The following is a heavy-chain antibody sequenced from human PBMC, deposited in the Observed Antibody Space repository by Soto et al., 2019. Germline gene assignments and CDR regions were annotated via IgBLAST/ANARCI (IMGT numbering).Heavy chain of an antibody. J-gene: IGHJ4*02. CDR1: GFTFSSYA. CDR2: ISGSDGST. V-gene: IGHV3-23*01. CDR3: ATRSSSWYFDY. D-gene: IGHD6-13*01. Sequence: EVQLLESGGGLVQPGGSLRLSCAASGFTFSSYAMNWVRQAPGKGLEWVPVISGSDGSTYYADSVKGRFTISRDNSKNTLNLQMNSLRAEDTAVYYCATRSSSWYFDYWGQGTLVTVSS.